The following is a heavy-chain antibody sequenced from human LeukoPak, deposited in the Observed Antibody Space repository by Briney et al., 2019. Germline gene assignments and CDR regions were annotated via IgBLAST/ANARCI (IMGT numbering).Heavy chain of an antibody. CDR2: IYYSGST. CDR1: GGSISSSSYY. D-gene: IGHD6-19*01. J-gene: IGHJ2*01. V-gene: IGHV4-39*07. CDR3: ARGLVYSSGWNYWYFDL. Sequence: PSETLSLTCTVSGGSISSSSYYWGWIRQPPGKGLEWIGSIYYSGSTYYNPSLESRVTISVDTSKNQFSLKLSSVTAADTAVYYCARGLVYSSGWNYWYFDLWGRGTLVTVSS.